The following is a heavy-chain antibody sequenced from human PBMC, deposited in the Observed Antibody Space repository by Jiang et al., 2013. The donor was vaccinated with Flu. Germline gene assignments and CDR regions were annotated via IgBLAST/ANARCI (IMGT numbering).Heavy chain of an antibody. D-gene: IGHD2-2*01. Sequence: LLKPSETLSLTCAVYGGSFSGYYWSWIRQPPGKGLEWIGEINHSGSTNYNPSLKSRVTISVDTSKNQFSLKLSSVTAADTAVYYCARGSYCSSTSCYAGNWFDPWGQGTLVTVSS. CDR1: GGSFSGYY. V-gene: IGHV4-34*01. J-gene: IGHJ5*02. CDR3: ARGSYCSSTSCYAGNWFDP. CDR2: INHSGST.